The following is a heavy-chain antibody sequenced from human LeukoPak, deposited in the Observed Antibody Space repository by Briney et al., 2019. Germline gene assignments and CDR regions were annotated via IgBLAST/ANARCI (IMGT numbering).Heavy chain of an antibody. CDR3: ARVWQDYSGVDY. V-gene: IGHV3-30-3*01. J-gene: IGHJ4*02. Sequence: GGSLRLSCAASGFTFSSYAMHWVRQAPGKGLEWVAVISYDGSNKYYADSVKGRFTISRDNAKSSLYLQMNSLRDEDTAVYYCARVWQDYSGVDYWGQGTLVTVSS. CDR2: ISYDGSNK. D-gene: IGHD2-21*01. CDR1: GFTFSSYA.